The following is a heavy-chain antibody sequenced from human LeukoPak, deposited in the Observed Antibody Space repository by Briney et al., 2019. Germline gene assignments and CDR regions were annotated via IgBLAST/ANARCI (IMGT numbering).Heavy chain of an antibody. CDR1: GDSVSSNSAA. CDR2: TYYRSKWYN. D-gene: IGHD6-13*01. J-gene: IGHJ5*02. V-gene: IGHV6-1*01. CDR3: AREYSSSWYPEYNWFDP. Sequence: SQTLSLTCAISGDSVSSNSAAWNWIRQSPSRGLEWLGRTYYRSKWYNDYAVSVKSRITINPDTSKNQFSLQLNSVTPEDTAVYYCAREYSSSWYPEYNWFDPWGQGTLVTVSS.